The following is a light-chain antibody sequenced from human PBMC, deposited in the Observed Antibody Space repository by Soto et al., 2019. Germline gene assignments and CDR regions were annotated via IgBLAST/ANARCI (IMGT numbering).Light chain of an antibody. CDR1: SSDVGGYYY. Sequence: QSALTQPASVSGSPGQSITISCTGTSSDVGGYYYVSWYQHNPGKAPKLMIYQVSNRPSGVSNRFSGSKSGNTASLTISGLQAEDEADYYCSSYTSSNTFYVFGTGTKLTVL. J-gene: IGLJ1*01. CDR3: SSYTSSNTFYV. CDR2: QVS. V-gene: IGLV2-14*01.